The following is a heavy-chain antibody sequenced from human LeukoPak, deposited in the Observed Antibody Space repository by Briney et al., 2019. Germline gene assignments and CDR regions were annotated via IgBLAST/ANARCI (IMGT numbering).Heavy chain of an antibody. V-gene: IGHV3-21*06. J-gene: IGHJ4*02. D-gene: IGHD6-19*01. CDR3: ARDPDSSGSGWYYLDY. CDR2: ISSSRSSI. Sequence: GSLRLSCAASGFTFSGHSMNWVRQAPGKGLEWVSFISSSRSSIYYADAVKGRFTISRDNAKNSLYLQMNSLRAEDTAVYYCARDPDSSGSGWYYLDYWGQGSLVTVSS. CDR1: GFTFSGHS.